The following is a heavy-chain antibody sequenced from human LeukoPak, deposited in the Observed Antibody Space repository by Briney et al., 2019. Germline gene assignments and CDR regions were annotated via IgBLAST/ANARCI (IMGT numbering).Heavy chain of an antibody. J-gene: IGHJ4*02. D-gene: IGHD5-12*01. V-gene: IGHV4-30-2*01. CDR3: ARGRGEMATMAPTDY. CDR2: IYHSGST. CDR1: GGSISSGGYS. Sequence: SETLSLTCAVSGGSISSGGYSWSWIRQPPGKGLEWIGYIYHSGSTYYNPSLKSRVTISVDTSKNQFSLKLSSVTAADTAVYYCARGRGEMATMAPTDYWGQGTLVTVSS.